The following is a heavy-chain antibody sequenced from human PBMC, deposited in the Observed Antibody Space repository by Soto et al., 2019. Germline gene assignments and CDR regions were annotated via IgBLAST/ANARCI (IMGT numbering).Heavy chain of an antibody. CDR1: RYNFAGDW. V-gene: IGHV5-51*01. CDR2: IYPSDSDT. D-gene: IGHD3-3*01. J-gene: IGHJ4*02. CDR3: ARGGVSTRPFDY. Sequence: PGQSLQVSRRDSRYNFAGDWGAWVRQMPGKGLELMGIIYPSDSDTRYRPSFQGQVTISADKSISSAYLQWSSLRASDTALYSCARGGVSTRPFDYWGQGTPVTVSS.